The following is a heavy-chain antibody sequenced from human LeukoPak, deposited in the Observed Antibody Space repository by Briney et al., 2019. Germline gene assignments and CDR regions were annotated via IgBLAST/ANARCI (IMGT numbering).Heavy chain of an antibody. V-gene: IGHV4-39*07. CDR2: IYHSGTTYSGST. CDR1: GASMSNYY. D-gene: IGHD3-10*01. Sequence: SETLSLTCNVSGASMSNYYWVWIRQPPGKGLEWIGSIYHSGTTYSGSTYYNPSLKSRVTISLDTSKNQFSLKLSSVTAADTAVYYCARIFYGSGSADFDYWGQGTLVTVSS. J-gene: IGHJ4*02. CDR3: ARIFYGSGSADFDY.